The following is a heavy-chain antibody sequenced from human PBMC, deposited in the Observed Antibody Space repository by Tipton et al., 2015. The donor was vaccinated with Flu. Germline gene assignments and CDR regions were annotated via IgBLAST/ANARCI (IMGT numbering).Heavy chain of an antibody. J-gene: IGHJ3*02. V-gene: IGHV3-21*01. CDR1: GFTFSSYS. CDR2: ISSSSSYI. CDR3: ARVRRVGGKIWASRDAFDI. D-gene: IGHD3-10*01. Sequence: GSLRLSCAASGFTFSSYSMNWVRQAPGKGLEWVSSISSSSSYIYYADSVKGRFTISRDNAKNSLYLQMNSLRAEDTAVYYCARVRRVGGKIWASRDAFDIWGQGTMVTVSS.